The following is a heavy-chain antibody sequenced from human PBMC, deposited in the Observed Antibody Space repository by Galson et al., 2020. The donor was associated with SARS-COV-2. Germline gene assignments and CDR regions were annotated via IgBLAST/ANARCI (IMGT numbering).Heavy chain of an antibody. Sequence: ASVKVSCKASGYTFTGYYMHWVRQAPGQGLEWMGWINPNSGGTNYAQKFQGRVTMTRDTSISTAYMELSRLRSDDTAVYYCARTKTVVVAATLIYYYGMDVWGQGTTVTVSS. CDR2: INPNSGGT. D-gene: IGHD2-15*01. V-gene: IGHV1-2*02. CDR1: GYTFTGYY. CDR3: ARTKTVVVAATLIYYYGMDV. J-gene: IGHJ6*02.